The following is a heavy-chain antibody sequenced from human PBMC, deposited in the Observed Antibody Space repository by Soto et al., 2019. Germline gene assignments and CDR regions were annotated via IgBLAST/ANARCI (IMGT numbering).Heavy chain of an antibody. CDR3: ARLGDSSGYYYEYYYYGMDV. J-gene: IGHJ6*02. D-gene: IGHD3-22*01. Sequence: SETLSLTCTVSGGSISGSSYYWGWIRQPPGKGLEWIGSIHYSGSSYYNPSLESRVTISVDTSKNQFSLKLSSVTAADTAVYYCARLGDSSGYYYEYYYYGMDVWGQGTTVTVSS. CDR1: GGSISGSSYY. CDR2: IHYSGSS. V-gene: IGHV4-39*07.